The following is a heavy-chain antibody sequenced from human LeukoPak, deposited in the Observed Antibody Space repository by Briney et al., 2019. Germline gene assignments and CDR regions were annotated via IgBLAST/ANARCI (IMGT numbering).Heavy chain of an antibody. CDR3: AKESCSGGSCYVNWFDP. CDR2: ISGSGGST. J-gene: IGHJ5*02. CDR1: GFTFSSYA. Sequence: GGSLRLSCAASGFTFSSYAMSWIHQAPGKGLEWVSAISGSGGSTYYADSVKGRFTIPRDNSKNTLYLQMNSLRAEDTAVYYCAKESCSGGSCYVNWFDPWGQGTLVTVSS. V-gene: IGHV3-23*01. D-gene: IGHD2-15*01.